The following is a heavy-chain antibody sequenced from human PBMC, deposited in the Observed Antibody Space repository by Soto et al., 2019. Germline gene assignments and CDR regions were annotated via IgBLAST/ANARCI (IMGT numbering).Heavy chain of an antibody. CDR2: ISHDGGAV. CDR1: GFSFSTTG. V-gene: IGHV3-30*18. J-gene: IGHJ5*02. D-gene: IGHD6-19*01. Sequence: QVQLVESGGGVVQPGRSLRLSCAASGFSFSTTGMHWVRQAPGKGLEWVAMISHDGGAVHFADSVKGRFTISRDDSKNTLYLQMNSLRPEDTGVYYCAKDLYSSDWYNYFDPWGQGTLVTVSS. CDR3: AKDLYSSDWYNYFDP.